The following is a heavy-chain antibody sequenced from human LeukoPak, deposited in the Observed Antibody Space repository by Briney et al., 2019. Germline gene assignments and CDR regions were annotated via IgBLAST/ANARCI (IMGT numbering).Heavy chain of an antibody. CDR3: ARDLDHL. Sequence: SETLSLTCTVSGGSISSSSYYWGWIRQPPGKGLEWIGSIYYSGSTYYNPSLKSRVTISVDTSKNQFSLKLSSVTAADTAVYYCARDLDHLWGQGTLVTASS. J-gene: IGHJ4*02. CDR2: IYYSGST. D-gene: IGHD3-3*01. CDR1: GGSISSSSYY. V-gene: IGHV4-39*07.